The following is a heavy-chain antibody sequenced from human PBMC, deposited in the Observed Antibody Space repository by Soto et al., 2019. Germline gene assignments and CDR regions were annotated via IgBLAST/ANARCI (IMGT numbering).Heavy chain of an antibody. CDR3: VRGRGKNWFDP. Sequence: EVQLVESGGGLVQPGGSLRLSCAASGFTFSSYDMHWVRQATGKGLEWVSAIGTAGDTYYPGSVKGRFTISRENAKNSLYLQMNSLRAGDTAVYYCVRGRGKNWFDPWGQGTLVTVSS. CDR2: IGTAGDT. CDR1: GFTFSSYD. V-gene: IGHV3-13*01. J-gene: IGHJ5*02.